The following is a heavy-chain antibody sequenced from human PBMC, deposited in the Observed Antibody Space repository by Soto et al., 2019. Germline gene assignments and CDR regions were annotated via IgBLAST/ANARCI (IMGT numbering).Heavy chain of an antibody. CDR1: GGSVSSGSYY. J-gene: IGHJ6*02. CDR2: IYDSGST. Sequence: SETLSLTCTVSGGSVSSGSYYWSWIRQPPGKGLEWIGYIYDSGSTNYNHSLKSRVTISGDTSKNQFSLKLSSVTAADTAVYYCAKYFKWLAPYYYYYYGMDVWGQGTTVTVSS. CDR3: AKYFKWLAPYYYYYYGMDV. D-gene: IGHD6-19*01. V-gene: IGHV4-61*01.